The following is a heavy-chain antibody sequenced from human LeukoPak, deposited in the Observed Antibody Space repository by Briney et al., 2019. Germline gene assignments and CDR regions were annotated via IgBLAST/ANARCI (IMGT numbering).Heavy chain of an antibody. CDR2: INPNNGGT. J-gene: IGHJ4*02. CDR1: GYTFTGYY. CDR3: ARDGHYDSSGYYRDY. V-gene: IGHV1-2*06. Sequence: ASVKVSCKASGYTFTGYYMHWVRQAPGQGLEWMGRINPNNGGTNYAQKFQGRVTMTRDTSISTAYMELSRLRSDDTAVYYCARDGHYDSSGYYRDYWGQGTLVTVSS. D-gene: IGHD3-22*01.